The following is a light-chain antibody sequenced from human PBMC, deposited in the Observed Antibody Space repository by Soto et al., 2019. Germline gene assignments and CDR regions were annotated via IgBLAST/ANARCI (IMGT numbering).Light chain of an antibody. CDR2: GVS. CDR3: QQSYTAPSIN. CDR1: QSISSS. J-gene: IGKJ5*01. V-gene: IGKV1-39*01. Sequence: DIQITQSPSSRSASVVDKVTLTWRASQSISSSLNWYQQKSGKAPNLLIYGVSRLQGGVPSRFSGSGSGTDFTLSISSLQPEDFATYYCQQSYTAPSINCGQGTRREIK.